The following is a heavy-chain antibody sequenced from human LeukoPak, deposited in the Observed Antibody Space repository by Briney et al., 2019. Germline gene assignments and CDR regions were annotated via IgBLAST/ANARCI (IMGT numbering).Heavy chain of an antibody. CDR3: ARRGGLDV. V-gene: IGHV3-7*03. CDR1: GFTFSSYW. CDR2: INHNGNVN. J-gene: IGHJ6*02. Sequence: GGSLRLACAAAGFTFSSYWMNWARQAPGKGPEWVASINHNGNVNYYVDSVKGRCTISRDNAKNSLYLQMSNLRAEDTAVYFCARRGGLDVWGQGATVTVSS.